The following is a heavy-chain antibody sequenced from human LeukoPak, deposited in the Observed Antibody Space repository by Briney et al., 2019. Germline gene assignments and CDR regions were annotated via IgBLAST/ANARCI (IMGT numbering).Heavy chain of an antibody. V-gene: IGHV4-34*01. CDR2: INHSGST. D-gene: IGHD3-22*01. CDR3: ARVEHYYDSSGYPFDY. CDR1: GGSYSGYY. J-gene: IGHJ4*02. Sequence: PSETLSLTCAVYGGSYSGYYWSWIRQPPGKGLEWIGEINHSGSTNYKPSLKSRVTISVDTSKNQFSLKLSSVTAADTAVYYCARVEHYYDSSGYPFDYWGQGTLVTVSS.